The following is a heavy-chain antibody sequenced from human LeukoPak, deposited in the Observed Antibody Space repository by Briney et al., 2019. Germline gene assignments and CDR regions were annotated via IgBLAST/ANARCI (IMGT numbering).Heavy chain of an antibody. CDR2: EWYDGSNR. D-gene: IGHD4-17*01. Sequence: GGSLRLSCAASGFTFRGNGMHWVRQAPGKGLEWVAIEWYDGSNRYYADSVKGRFTISRDNSKNTLFLQMNSLTAEDTAVYYCARDQGTSVTAMVGGHFDYWGPGTLVTVSS. V-gene: IGHV3-33*01. CDR3: ARDQGTSVTAMVGGHFDY. CDR1: GFTFRGNG. J-gene: IGHJ4*02.